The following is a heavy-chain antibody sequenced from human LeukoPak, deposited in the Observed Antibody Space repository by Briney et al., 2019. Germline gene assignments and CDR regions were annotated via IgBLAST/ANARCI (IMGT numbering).Heavy chain of an antibody. CDR1: GFTFSSYE. V-gene: IGHV3-48*03. CDR2: ISSSGSTI. Sequence: GGSLRLSCAASGFTFSSYEMNWVRQAPGKGLEGVSYISSSGSTIYYADSVKGRFTISRDNAKNSLYLQMTSLRAEDTAVYYCASQGYYYGSGSYYFDYWGQGTLVTVSS. D-gene: IGHD3-10*01. CDR3: ASQGYYYGSGSYYFDY. J-gene: IGHJ4*02.